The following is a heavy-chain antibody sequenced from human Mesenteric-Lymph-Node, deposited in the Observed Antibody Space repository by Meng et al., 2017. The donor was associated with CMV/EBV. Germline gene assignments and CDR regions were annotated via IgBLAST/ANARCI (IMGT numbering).Heavy chain of an antibody. CDR2: FIPVYGTR. CDR1: GGTFSNYA. D-gene: IGHD4-17*01. CDR3: ARITGMTTVNHGYYYGMDV. J-gene: IGHJ6*02. V-gene: IGHV1-69*05. Sequence: SVKVSCKASGGTFSNYAISWVRQAPGQGLEWMGGFIPVYGTRNYALKFKGRVSITTDESMSTAYMELRSLRSDDTAVYYCARITGMTTVNHGYYYGMDVWGQGTTVTVSS.